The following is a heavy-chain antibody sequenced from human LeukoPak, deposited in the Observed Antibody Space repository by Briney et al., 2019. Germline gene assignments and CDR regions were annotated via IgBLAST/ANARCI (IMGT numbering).Heavy chain of an antibody. J-gene: IGHJ4*02. CDR2: IYHSGST. CDR3: ARVAYCGGDCYSYYFDY. Sequence: SQTLSLTCAVSGGSLSSGGYSWSWIRQPPGKGLEWIGYIYHSGSTYYNPSLKSRVTISVDRSKNQFSLKLSSVTAADTAVYYCARVAYCGGDCYSYYFDYWGQGTLVTVSS. CDR1: GGSLSSGGYS. V-gene: IGHV4-30-2*01. D-gene: IGHD2-21*02.